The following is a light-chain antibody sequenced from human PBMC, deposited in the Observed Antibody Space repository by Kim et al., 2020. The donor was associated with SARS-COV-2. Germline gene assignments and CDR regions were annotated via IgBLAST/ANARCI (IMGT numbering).Light chain of an antibody. CDR1: SANIGSNY. CDR3: AAWDDSLSGWV. J-gene: IGLJ3*02. CDR2: RNN. Sequence: GQSVTISGSGSSANIGSNYVYWYQQLPGTAPKLLTYRNNQRPSGVPDRFSDSKSGTSASLAISGLRSEDEADYYCAAWDDSLSGWVFGGGTQLTVL. V-gene: IGLV1-47*01.